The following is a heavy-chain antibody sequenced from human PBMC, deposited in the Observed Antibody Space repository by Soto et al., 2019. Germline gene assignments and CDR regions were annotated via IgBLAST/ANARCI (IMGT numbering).Heavy chain of an antibody. CDR2: INPATGAT. CDR3: ARKGYGVAFDA. Sequence: QAQLEQSGAEVKKPGASVRVSCKASGYIFTDYYLHWVRQAPGQGLEWMGWINPATGATKYKQNFEGRLSLTGDTSKSTGFMDLSRLKSDDSATYYCARKGYGVAFDAWAQGTLVTVSS. J-gene: IGHJ3*01. V-gene: IGHV1-2*02. CDR1: GYIFTDYY. D-gene: IGHD5-18*01.